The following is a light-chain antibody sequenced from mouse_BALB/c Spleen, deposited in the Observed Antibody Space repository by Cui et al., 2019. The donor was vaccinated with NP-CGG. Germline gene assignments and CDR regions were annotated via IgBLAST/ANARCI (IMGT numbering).Light chain of an antibody. J-gene: IGLJ1*01. CDR2: VPR. CDR1: TAAVTTIIY. CDR3: ALCYSAHWV. V-gene: IGLV2*02. Sequence: VVSQESALTTPPGGTVLLTCRSNTAAVTTIIYAHCVHEKPDHLFTVVIDVPRNPAPGVPVRFSGSLFGDKVVLSITGAQTEDDAMYFCALCYSAHWVFGGGTKLTVL.